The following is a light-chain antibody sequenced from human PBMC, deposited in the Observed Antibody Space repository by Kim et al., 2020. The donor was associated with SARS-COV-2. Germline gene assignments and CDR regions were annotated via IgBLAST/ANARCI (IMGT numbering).Light chain of an antibody. CDR3: LQSYSIPLT. Sequence: DIQMTQSPSSVSASVGDRVTITCRASQTISNFLNWYLQKPGKAPKLLIYSASGLHTGVPSRFSGGGSGTYFTLTISSLQPEDFATYYCLQSYSIPLTFGGGTKVDIK. V-gene: IGKV1-39*01. CDR2: SAS. CDR1: QTISNF. J-gene: IGKJ4*01.